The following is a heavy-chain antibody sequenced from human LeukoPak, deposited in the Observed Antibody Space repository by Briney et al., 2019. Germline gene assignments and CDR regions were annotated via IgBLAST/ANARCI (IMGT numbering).Heavy chain of an antibody. V-gene: IGHV3-7*01. CDR2: IKQDGSEK. J-gene: IGHJ4*02. D-gene: IGHD2-15*01. Sequence: QAGGSLRLSCAASGFTFSSYWMSWVRQAPGKGLEWVANIKQDGSEKYYVDSVKGRFTISRDNAKNSLYLQMNSLRAEDTAVYYCARAPYCSGGSCYAHFNYWGQGTLVTVSS. CDR3: ARAPYCSGGSCYAHFNY. CDR1: GFTFSSYW.